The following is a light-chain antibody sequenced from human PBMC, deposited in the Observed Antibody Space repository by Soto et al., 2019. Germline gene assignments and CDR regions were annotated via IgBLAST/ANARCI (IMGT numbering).Light chain of an antibody. CDR3: QQRSDWPPT. Sequence: PATLSLSPGERATLSCRASQTVGSYLAWFRQTPGQTPRLLIYDTSIRATGVPARFSGSGSGTDFTLTISSLEAEDFAIYYCQQRSDWPPTFGQGTKV. J-gene: IGKJ1*01. CDR2: DTS. CDR1: QTVGSY. V-gene: IGKV3-11*01.